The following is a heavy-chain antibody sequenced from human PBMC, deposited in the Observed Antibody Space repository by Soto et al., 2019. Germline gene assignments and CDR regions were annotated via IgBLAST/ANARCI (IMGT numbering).Heavy chain of an antibody. CDR3: ARNKGSDYGPFNS. J-gene: IGHJ4*02. Sequence: GASVKVSCKASGYTFSFYTINWVRQAPGLGLEWLGRINPILSMSNYAQYFQGRVTITADKSTSTAYMELSSLRSEDTAMYYCARNKGSDYGPFNSWGQEPWSPSP. D-gene: IGHD3-10*01. CDR1: GYTFSFYT. CDR2: INPILSMS. V-gene: IGHV1-69*02.